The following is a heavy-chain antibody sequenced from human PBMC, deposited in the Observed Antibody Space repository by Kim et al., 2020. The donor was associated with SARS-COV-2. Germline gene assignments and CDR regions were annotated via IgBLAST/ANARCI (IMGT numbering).Heavy chain of an antibody. J-gene: IGHJ6*01. CDR2: IYDSGRT. CDR1: DDSVSTYF. Sequence: SETLSLTCTVSDDSVSTYFWSWIRQPPGKGLEWIGHIYDSGRTRYNPSLKSRVSISVDTSKNQFSLKLRSVTAADTAVNYCARQKGTSTYFYYYGLDVWG. V-gene: IGHV4-59*08. D-gene: IGHD3-10*01. CDR3: ARQKGTSTYFYYYGLDV.